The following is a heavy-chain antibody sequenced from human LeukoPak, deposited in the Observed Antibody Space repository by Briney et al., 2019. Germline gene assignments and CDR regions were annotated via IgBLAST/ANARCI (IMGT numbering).Heavy chain of an antibody. D-gene: IGHD1-26*01. CDR3: AREVGIGFDY. V-gene: IGHV4-31*03. CDR1: GGSISSGGYY. CDR2: IYYSGST. J-gene: IGHJ4*02. Sequence: PSETLSLTCTVSGGSISSGGYYWSWIRQHPGKGLEWIGYIYYSGSTYYNPSLKSRVTISVDTSKNQFSLKLSSVTATDTAVYYCAREVGIGFDYWGQGTLVTVSS.